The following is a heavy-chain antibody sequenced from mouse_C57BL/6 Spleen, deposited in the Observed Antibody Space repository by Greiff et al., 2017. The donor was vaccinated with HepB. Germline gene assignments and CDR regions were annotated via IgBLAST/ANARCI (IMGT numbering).Heavy chain of an antibody. CDR3: ARTDGSSYGYFDV. CDR2: IYPGDGDT. Sequence: QVHVKQSGAELVKPGASVKISCKASGYAFSSYWMNWVKQRPGKGLEWIGQIYPGDGDTNYNGKFKGKATLTADKSSSTAYMQLSSLTSEDSAVYFCARTDGSSYGYFDVWGTGTTVTVSS. J-gene: IGHJ1*03. V-gene: IGHV1-80*01. CDR1: GYAFSSYW. D-gene: IGHD1-1*01.